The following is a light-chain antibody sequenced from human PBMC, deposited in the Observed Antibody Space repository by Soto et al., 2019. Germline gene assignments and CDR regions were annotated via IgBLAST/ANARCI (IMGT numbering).Light chain of an antibody. CDR3: QQLNSYPIT. V-gene: IGKV1-9*01. J-gene: IGKJ5*01. Sequence: DIQMTQSPSSVSASVGDRVTITCRASQGISSSVAWYQQKPGKAPKLLIYAASTLQSGVPPRFSGSGSGTDFTLTISSLQPEDFATYYRQQLNSYPITFGQGTLLEIK. CDR2: AAS. CDR1: QGISSS.